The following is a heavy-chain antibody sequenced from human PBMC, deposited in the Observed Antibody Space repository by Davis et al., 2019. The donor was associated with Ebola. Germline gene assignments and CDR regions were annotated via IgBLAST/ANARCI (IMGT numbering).Heavy chain of an antibody. D-gene: IGHD4-17*01. CDR3: TTYGL. J-gene: IGHJ2*01. CDR1: GFSLSKAW. Sequence: GESLNTSCVVSGFSLSKAWMSWVRHAPGKGLECVGRIKRISDGGTTDYVAPVKGRFTISRDDSKNTVYLQMNSLKTEDTAVYYCTTYGLWGRGTLVTVSS. V-gene: IGHV3-15*01. CDR2: IKRISDGGTT.